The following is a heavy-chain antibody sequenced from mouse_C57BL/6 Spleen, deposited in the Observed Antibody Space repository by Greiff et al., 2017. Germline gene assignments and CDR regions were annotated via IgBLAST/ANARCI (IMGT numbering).Heavy chain of an antibody. D-gene: IGHD2-1*01. V-gene: IGHV1-22*01. Sequence: VHVKQSGPELVKPGASVKMSCKASGYTFTDYNMHWVKQSHGKSLEWIGYINPNNGGTSYNQKFKGKATLTVNKSSSTAYMELRSLTSEDSAVYYCARDGNYYYAMDYWGQGTSVTVSS. CDR1: GYTFTDYN. CDR2: INPNNGGT. J-gene: IGHJ4*01. CDR3: ARDGNYYYAMDY.